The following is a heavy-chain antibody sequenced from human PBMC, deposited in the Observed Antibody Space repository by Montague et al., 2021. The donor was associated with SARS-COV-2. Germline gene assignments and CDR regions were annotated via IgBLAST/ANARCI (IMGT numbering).Heavy chain of an antibody. CDR2: IWYDGSNK. D-gene: IGHD3-10*01. V-gene: IGHV3-33*01. J-gene: IGHJ4*02. Sequence: SLRLSCAASGFTFNSYGMHWVRQALGKGLEWVAVIWYDGSNKYYADSVKGRFTISRDNSRNTLYLQMNSLRAEDTAVYYCARDPSCCSRFGEFGYWGQGTLVTVSS. CDR1: GFTFNSYG. CDR3: ARDPSCCSRFGEFGY.